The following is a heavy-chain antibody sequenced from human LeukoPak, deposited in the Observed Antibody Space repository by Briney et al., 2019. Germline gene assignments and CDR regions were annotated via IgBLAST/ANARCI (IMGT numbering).Heavy chain of an antibody. V-gene: IGHV3-48*02. D-gene: IGHD4-11*01. CDR1: GFTFSSYS. CDR2: ISSSSNTI. Sequence: GGSLRLSCAASGFTFSSYSMNWVRQAPGRGLEWLSYISSSSNTIYYADSVKGRFTISRDNAKDSLYLQMNSLRDEDTAVYYCTRHDTVIRGWFDPWGQGTRVTVSS. CDR3: TRHDTVIRGWFDP. J-gene: IGHJ5*02.